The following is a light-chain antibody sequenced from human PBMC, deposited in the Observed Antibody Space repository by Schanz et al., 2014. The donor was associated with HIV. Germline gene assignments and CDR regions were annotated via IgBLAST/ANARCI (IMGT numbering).Light chain of an antibody. CDR1: SSDVGGYNL. CDR2: EGT. J-gene: IGLJ2*01. Sequence: QSVLPQPASVSGSPGQSITISCTGTSSDVGGYNLVSWYQHHPDKAPKLIIYEGTKRPSGVSDRFSGSKSGNTASLTISGLQAEDEADYYCSSYAGTTTFVVFGGGTQLTVL. CDR3: SSYAGTTTFVV. V-gene: IGLV2-23*03.